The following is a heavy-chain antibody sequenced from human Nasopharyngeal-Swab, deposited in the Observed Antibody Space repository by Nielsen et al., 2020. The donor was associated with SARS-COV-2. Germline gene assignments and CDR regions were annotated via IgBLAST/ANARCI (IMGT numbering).Heavy chain of an antibody. D-gene: IGHD4-17*01. V-gene: IGHV3-30-3*01. CDR1: GFTFSSDA. CDR2: ISYDGSNK. CDR3: ARGGPDYGDYDGFDP. Sequence: GESLKISCAASGFTFSSDAMHWVRQAPGKGLEWVAVISYDGSNKYYADSVKGRFTISRDNSKNTLYLQMNSLRAEDTAVYYCARGGPDYGDYDGFDPWGQGTLVTVSS. J-gene: IGHJ5*02.